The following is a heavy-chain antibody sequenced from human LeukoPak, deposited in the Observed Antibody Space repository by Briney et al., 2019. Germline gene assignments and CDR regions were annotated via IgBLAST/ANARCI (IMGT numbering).Heavy chain of an antibody. V-gene: IGHV4-61*02. D-gene: IGHD3-22*01. CDR2: IYRSGST. Sequence: SETLSLTCAVSGYSISSDYYWSWIRQPAGKGLEWIGRIYRSGSTNYNPSLKSRVTISVDTSKNQFSLKLSSVTAADTAVYYCARVGYDSSGYYYIQDVFDIWGQGTMVTVSS. J-gene: IGHJ3*02. CDR1: GYSISSDYY. CDR3: ARVGYDSSGYYYIQDVFDI.